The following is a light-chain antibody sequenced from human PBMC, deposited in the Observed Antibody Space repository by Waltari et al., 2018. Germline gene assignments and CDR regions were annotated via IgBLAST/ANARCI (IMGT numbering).Light chain of an antibody. CDR1: GNDVGGYNY. V-gene: IGLV2-14*03. CDR2: DIN. CDR3: SSYTSSASVI. Sequence: QSALTHPASVAGSPGPSITFSGTGTGNDVGGYNYVNYYQKHPDNAPIVFIYDINKRPSVVSSRFSSSNSSNTASLTISVLQADDEAYYCCSSYTSSASVIFGGGTKVTVL. J-gene: IGLJ2*01.